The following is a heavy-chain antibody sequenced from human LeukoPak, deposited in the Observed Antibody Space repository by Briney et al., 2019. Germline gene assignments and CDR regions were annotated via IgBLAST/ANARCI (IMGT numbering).Heavy chain of an antibody. CDR1: GGSISSGSYY. V-gene: IGHV4-61*02. CDR2: IYTSGRT. Sequence: SETLSLTCTVTGGSISSGSYYWSWVRQPAGKGLEWIGRIYTSGRTNYNPSLKSRVTISIDTSKNQFSLKLSSVTAADTAVYYCARGHIMDWFDPWGQGTLVTVSS. CDR3: ARGHIMDWFDP. J-gene: IGHJ5*02.